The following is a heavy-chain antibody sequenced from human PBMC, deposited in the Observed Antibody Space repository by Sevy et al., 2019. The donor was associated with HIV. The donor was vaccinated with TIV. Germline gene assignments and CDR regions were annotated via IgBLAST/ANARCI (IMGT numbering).Heavy chain of an antibody. CDR1: GFTFSSYA. D-gene: IGHD6-19*01. Sequence: GSLRLSCAASGFTFSSYAMHWVRQAPGKGLEWVAVISYDGSNKYYADSVKGRFTISRDNSKNTLYLQMNSLRAEDTAVYYCARDRGSGWYTFRYYYYGMDVWGQGTTVTVSS. J-gene: IGHJ6*02. V-gene: IGHV3-30-3*01. CDR3: ARDRGSGWYTFRYYYYGMDV. CDR2: ISYDGSNK.